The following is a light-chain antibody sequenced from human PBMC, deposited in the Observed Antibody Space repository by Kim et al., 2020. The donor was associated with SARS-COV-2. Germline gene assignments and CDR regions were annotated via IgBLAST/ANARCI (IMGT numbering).Light chain of an antibody. V-gene: IGLV1-44*01. CDR2: NNN. CDR3: AAWDDSLNGPYV. CDR1: NSNIGRNT. Sequence: QSVLTQPHSASGTPGQRVTISCSGSNSNIGRNTINWYQQFPGTAPKLLIYNNNQRPSGVPDRFSGSKSGTSASLAISVLQSEDEAHYYCAAWDDSLNGPYVFGTGTKVTVL. J-gene: IGLJ1*01.